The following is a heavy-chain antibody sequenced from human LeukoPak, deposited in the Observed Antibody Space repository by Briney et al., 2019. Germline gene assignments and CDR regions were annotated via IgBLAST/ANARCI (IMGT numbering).Heavy chain of an antibody. J-gene: IGHJ4*02. V-gene: IGHV3-74*01. CDR3: VRDLGGRSGH. D-gene: IGHD1-26*01. CDR2: ISPDGNNT. CDR1: GFSFTKYW. Sequence: GGSLTLSYAASGFSFTKYWIHWVRQAPGKGPVWVSRISPDGNNTIYADSVRGRFIISRDNAKNTLYLRMSSLRAEDSAVYYCVRDLGGRSGHWGQGTLVTVSS.